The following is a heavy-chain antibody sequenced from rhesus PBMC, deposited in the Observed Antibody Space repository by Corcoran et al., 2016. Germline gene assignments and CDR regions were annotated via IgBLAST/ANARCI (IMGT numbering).Heavy chain of an antibody. Sequence: QLQLQESGPGLVKPSETLSLPCAVPGGSISSTSCSCIRHPPGTGLEWIGRLSGSGGSTDYNPSLKSRVTISTDTSKNQFSLKLSSVTAADTAVYYCARASSGWYLYFEFWGQGALVTVSS. J-gene: IGHJ1*01. CDR3: ARASSGWYLYFEF. CDR1: GGSISSTS. CDR2: LSGSGGST. D-gene: IGHD6-31*01. V-gene: IGHV4-173*01.